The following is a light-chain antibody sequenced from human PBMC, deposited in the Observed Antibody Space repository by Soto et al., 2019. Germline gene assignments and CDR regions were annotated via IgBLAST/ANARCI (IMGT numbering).Light chain of an antibody. Sequence: EIVLTQSPATLSSFPGDRVTLSCRASQYINTRLAWYQHRPGQGPSLLIYGTSTRAGGVPARFSGGGSGTEFTLTITSLQSEDFAVYYCHQYNGWPRTFGQGTKVDIK. CDR1: QYINTR. CDR3: HQYNGWPRT. J-gene: IGKJ1*01. V-gene: IGKV3-15*01. CDR2: GTS.